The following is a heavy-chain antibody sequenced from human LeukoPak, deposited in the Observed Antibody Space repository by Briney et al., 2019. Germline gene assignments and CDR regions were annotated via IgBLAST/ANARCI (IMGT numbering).Heavy chain of an antibody. V-gene: IGHV3-53*01. Sequence: GGSVRLSCAAAGFTVSGNYMSWVRQAPGKGLEWVSVIYSGGSTYYADSVKGRFTISRDNSKNTLYLQMNSLRAEDTAVYYCTRVLSYGSGRFSFDYWGQGTLVTVSS. D-gene: IGHD3-10*01. J-gene: IGHJ4*02. CDR3: TRVLSYGSGRFSFDY. CDR2: IYSGGST. CDR1: GFTVSGNY.